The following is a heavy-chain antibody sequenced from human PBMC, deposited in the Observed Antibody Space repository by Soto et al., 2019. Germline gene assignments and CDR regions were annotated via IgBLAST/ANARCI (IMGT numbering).Heavy chain of an antibody. D-gene: IGHD2-2*01. CDR1: GFTFSTYT. Sequence: VQLLESGGGLVQPGGSLRLSCVASGFTFSTYTMSWVRQAPVKGLEWVSVISGSAGSSGPSYADSVQGRFSISRDNARNTLYLQMNSLRGEDTAMYYCAKARCSTANCYVPEYWGQGTRVTVSS. J-gene: IGHJ4*02. V-gene: IGHV3-23*01. CDR2: ISGSAGSSGP. CDR3: AKARCSTANCYVPEY.